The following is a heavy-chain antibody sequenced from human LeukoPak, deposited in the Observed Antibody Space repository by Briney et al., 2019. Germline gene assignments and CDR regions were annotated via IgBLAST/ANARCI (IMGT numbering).Heavy chain of an antibody. CDR3: AREGIPDPYNWFDP. CDR1: GGSISSYY. V-gene: IGHV4-59*01. CDR2: IYYSGST. Sequence: TSETLSLTCTVSGGSISSYYWSWIRQPPGKGLEWIGYIYYSGSTNYNPSLKSRVTISVDTSKNQFSLKLSSVTAADTAVYYCAREGIPDPYNWFDPWGQGTLVTVSS. J-gene: IGHJ5*02.